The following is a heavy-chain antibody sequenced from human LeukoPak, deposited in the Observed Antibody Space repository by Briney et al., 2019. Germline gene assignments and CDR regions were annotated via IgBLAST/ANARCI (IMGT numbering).Heavy chain of an antibody. CDR2: IIPIFGTA. J-gene: IGHJ4*02. CDR1: GGTFSSYA. Sequence: SVKVSCKASGGTFSSYAISWVRQAPGQGLEWMGGIIPIFGTANYAQKFQGRVTITADESTSTAYMELSSLRSEDTAVYYCARDLYYGSGSYMNYWGQGTLVTVSS. V-gene: IGHV1-69*01. CDR3: ARDLYYGSGSYMNY. D-gene: IGHD3-10*01.